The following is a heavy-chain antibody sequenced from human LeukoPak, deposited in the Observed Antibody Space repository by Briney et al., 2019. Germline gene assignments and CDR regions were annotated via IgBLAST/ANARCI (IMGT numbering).Heavy chain of an antibody. CDR2: ISSSGGST. J-gene: IGHJ4*02. CDR3: AKAVEMANNPPFPHGY. CDR1: GFTFSSDA. Sequence: GGSLRLSCAASGFTFSSDAITWVRQAPGKGLEWVSIISSSGGSTYYADSVKGRFTISRDNSKNTVYLQMNSLRAEDTAVYYCAKAVEMANNPPFPHGYWGQGTLVTVSS. V-gene: IGHV3-23*01. D-gene: IGHD5-24*01.